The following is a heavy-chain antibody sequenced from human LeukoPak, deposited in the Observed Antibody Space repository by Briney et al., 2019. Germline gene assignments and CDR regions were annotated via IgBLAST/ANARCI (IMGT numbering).Heavy chain of an antibody. V-gene: IGHV3-66*01. Sequence: TGGSLRLSCAASGFTVSDNYMSWVRQAPGEGLEWVSTIYKNGNTFYTDAVRGRFTISRDNSKNTLYLQMNSLRAEDTAVYYCARDLYYDSSGSYYYYYYGMDVWGQGTTVTVSS. CDR2: IYKNGNT. CDR3: ARDLYYDSSGSYYYYYYGMDV. D-gene: IGHD3-22*01. CDR1: GFTVSDNY. J-gene: IGHJ6*02.